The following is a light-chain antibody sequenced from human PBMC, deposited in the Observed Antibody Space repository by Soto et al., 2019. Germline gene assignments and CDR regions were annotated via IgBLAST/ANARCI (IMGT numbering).Light chain of an antibody. CDR2: GAS. J-gene: IGKJ2*01. CDR1: QSVSSSSY. CDR3: RQYGSSPSYT. Sequence: EIVLTQSPGTLSLSPGERATLSCRASQSVSSSSYLAWYQQKPGQAPRLLIYGASSRATGIPDRFSGRGSAPDFTLTISRLEPEDFVVYYFRQYGSSPSYTFGQGTQLASK. V-gene: IGKV3-20*01.